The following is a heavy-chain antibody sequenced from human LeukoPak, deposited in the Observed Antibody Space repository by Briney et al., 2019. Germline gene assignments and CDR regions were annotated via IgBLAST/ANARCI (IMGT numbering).Heavy chain of an antibody. Sequence: TGGSLRLSCAASGFTFSTYWMHWVRQAPGKGLVWVSRIKTDGSSTNYADYADSVKGRFTISRDNAKNMLYLQMNSLRAEDTAAYYCARGGSPPDALGDAFGVWGQGTMVTVSS. D-gene: IGHD1-26*01. CDR2: IKTDGSST. CDR3: ARGGSPPDALGDAFGV. J-gene: IGHJ3*01. CDR1: GFTFSTYW. V-gene: IGHV3-74*01.